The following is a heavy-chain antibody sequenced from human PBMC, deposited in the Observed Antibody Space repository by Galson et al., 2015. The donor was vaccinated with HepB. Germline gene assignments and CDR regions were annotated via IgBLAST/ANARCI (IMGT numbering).Heavy chain of an antibody. CDR1: GFTFGDHY. CDR2: TGNKANSYTT. Sequence: SLRLSCAASGFTFGDHYMDWVRQAPGKGLEWVGRTGNKANSYTTEYAASVKGRFTISRDDSKNSLYLQMNSLRAEDTAVYYCATLTVNQRSNWFDPWGQGTLVTVSS. J-gene: IGHJ5*02. D-gene: IGHD4-17*01. CDR3: ATLTVNQRSNWFDP. V-gene: IGHV3-72*01.